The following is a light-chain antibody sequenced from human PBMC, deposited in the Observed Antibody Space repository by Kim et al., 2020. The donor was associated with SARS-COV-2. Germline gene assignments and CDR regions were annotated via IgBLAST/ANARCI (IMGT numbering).Light chain of an antibody. Sequence: SYELTQPPSVSVSPGQTATIICSGDKLENKYAFWYQQKSGQSPVLVIYQDGKRPSGIPERFSGSNSGNTATLTISGTQTRDEADYYCQSWDDTTAVFGGGTQLTVL. CDR1: KLENKY. CDR3: QSWDDTTAV. J-gene: IGLJ2*01. V-gene: IGLV3-1*01. CDR2: QDG.